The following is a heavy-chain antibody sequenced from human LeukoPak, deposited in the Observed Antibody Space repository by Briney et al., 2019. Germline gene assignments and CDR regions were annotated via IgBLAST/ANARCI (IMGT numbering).Heavy chain of an antibody. J-gene: IGHJ2*01. Sequence: GRSLRLSCTASGFTFGDHAMSWVRQAPGKGLEWVGFIRSKAYGGTTEDAASVKGRFTISRDDSKNTLYLQMNSLKTEDTAVYYCTTAPDWYFDLWGRGTLVTVSS. CDR2: IRSKAYGGTT. CDR1: GFTFGDHA. CDR3: TTAPDWYFDL. V-gene: IGHV3-49*04.